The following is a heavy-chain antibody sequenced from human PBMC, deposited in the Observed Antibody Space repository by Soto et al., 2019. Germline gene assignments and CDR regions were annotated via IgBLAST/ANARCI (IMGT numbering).Heavy chain of an antibody. Sequence: EAQLVEYGGGLVKTGESLRLSCSAAGFSFTNAWINWVRQAPGKGLEWVGHIKGQIDYEATDYAAPVRGRFTFSRDDSTNTELSEMNRPKGGGHAVYFFGADTPSPGRCGFGFWGQGNQVHVSS. V-gene: IGHV3-15*07. CDR3: GADTPSPGRCGFGF. CDR1: GFSFTNAW. CDR2: IKGQIDYEAT. D-gene: IGHD3-3*01. J-gene: IGHJ4*02.